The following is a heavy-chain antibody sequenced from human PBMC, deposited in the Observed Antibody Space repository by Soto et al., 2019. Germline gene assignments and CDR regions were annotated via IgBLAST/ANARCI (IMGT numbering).Heavy chain of an antibody. V-gene: IGHV1-69*13. CDR3: ASPPNESSAYYCGMDV. CDR2: IIPIFGTA. CDR1: GGTFSSYA. Sequence: GASVKVSCKASGGTFSSYAISWVRQAPGQGLEWMGGIIPIFGTANYAQKFQGRVTITADESTSTAYMELSSLRSEDTAVYYCASPPNESSAYYCGMDVWGQGTTVTVSS. D-gene: IGHD6-19*01. J-gene: IGHJ6*02.